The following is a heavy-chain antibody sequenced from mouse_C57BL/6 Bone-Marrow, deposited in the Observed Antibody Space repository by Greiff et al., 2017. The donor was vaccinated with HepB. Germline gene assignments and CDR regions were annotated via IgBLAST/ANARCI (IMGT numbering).Heavy chain of an antibody. CDR2: ISSGSSTI. V-gene: IGHV5-17*01. J-gene: IGHJ2*01. Sequence: EVKLLESGGGLVKPGGSLKLSCAASGFTFSDYGMHWVRQAPEKGLEWVAYISSGSSTIYYADTVKGRFTISRDNAKNTLFLQMTSLRSEDTAMYYCAREGLLGHFDYWGQGTTLTVSS. CDR1: GFTFSDYG. D-gene: IGHD4-1*01. CDR3: AREGLLGHFDY.